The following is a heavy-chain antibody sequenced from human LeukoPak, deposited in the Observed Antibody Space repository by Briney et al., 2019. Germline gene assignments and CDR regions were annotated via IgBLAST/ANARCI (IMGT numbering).Heavy chain of an antibody. CDR2: INPSGGST. CDR3: ARGPVPSITMIVVVIPNFDY. J-gene: IGHJ4*02. CDR1: GYTFTSYY. Sequence: ASVKVSCKASGYTFTSYYMHWVRQAPGQGLEWMGIINPSGGSTSYAQKFQGRVTMTRDTSTGTVYMELSSLRSEDTAVYYCARGPVPSITMIVVVIPNFDYWGQGTLVTVSS. V-gene: IGHV1-46*01. D-gene: IGHD3-22*01.